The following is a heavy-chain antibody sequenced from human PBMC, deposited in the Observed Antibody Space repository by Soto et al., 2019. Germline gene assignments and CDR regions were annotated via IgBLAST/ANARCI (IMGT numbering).Heavy chain of an antibody. J-gene: IGHJ4*01. CDR3: TTDPWGNSGFDY. CDR2: IKSKTDGGTT. Sequence: EVQLVESGGGLVEPGGSLRLSCVASGLTFTNAWMSWVRQAPGKGLECVGRIKSKTDGGTTDHAAPVSGRFTISRDDSRNTLYLQMNSLKTEDTAVYYCTTDPWGNSGFDYWGQGTLVTVSS. D-gene: IGHD6-19*01. V-gene: IGHV3-15*01. CDR1: GLTFTNAW.